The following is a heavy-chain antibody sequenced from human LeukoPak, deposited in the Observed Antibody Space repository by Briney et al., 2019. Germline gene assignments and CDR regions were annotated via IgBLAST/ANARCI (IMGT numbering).Heavy chain of an antibody. Sequence: VKDSCKASGGTFSSYAISWVGPAPGQGREWMGRIIPVLGIANYAQKLQGGVTLTADKSTSTAYMELISLRSEDTALYYCASNDCSGGSCYAYWGQGTLVTVSS. CDR2: IIPVLGIA. CDR3: ASNDCSGGSCYAY. CDR1: GGTFSSYA. V-gene: IGHV1-69*10. D-gene: IGHD2-15*01. J-gene: IGHJ4*02.